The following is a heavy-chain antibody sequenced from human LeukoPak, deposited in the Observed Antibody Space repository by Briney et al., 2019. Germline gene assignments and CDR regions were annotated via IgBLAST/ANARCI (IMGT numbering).Heavy chain of an antibody. V-gene: IGHV4-34*01. CDR1: GGSFSGYY. CDR2: INHSGST. D-gene: IGHD2-8*01. J-gene: IGHJ3*02. Sequence: PSETLSLTCAVYGGSFSGYYWSWIRQPPGKGLEWIGEINHSGSTNYNPSLKSRVTISVDTSKNQFSLKLSSVTAADTAVYYCARQYAGPDALDIWGQGTMVTVSS. CDR3: ARQYAGPDALDI.